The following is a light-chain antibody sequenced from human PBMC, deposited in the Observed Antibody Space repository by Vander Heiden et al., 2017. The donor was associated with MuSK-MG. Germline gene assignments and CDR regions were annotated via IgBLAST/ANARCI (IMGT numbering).Light chain of an antibody. Sequence: SFQLPQPPSLSLCRRRSASVTGTGVKVWDKYACGYQQNRGQSTLLVIYQDSKRPSGIPERFSGSNSRNTATLTISGTQAMDEADYYCQAWDSSTAVFGTGTKVTVL. CDR3: QAWDSSTAV. V-gene: IGLV3-1*01. J-gene: IGLJ1*01. CDR1: KVWDKY. CDR2: QDS.